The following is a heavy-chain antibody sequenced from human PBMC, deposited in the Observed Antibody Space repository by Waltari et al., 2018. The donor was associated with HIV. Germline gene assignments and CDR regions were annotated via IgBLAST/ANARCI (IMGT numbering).Heavy chain of an antibody. V-gene: IGHV4-39*01. CDR2: IYHSGVV. CDR3: ARQDKGGKREELLTS. J-gene: IGHJ5*02. D-gene: IGHD1-26*01. Sequence: QVHLRESGPALVKPWETLSLTCTVSNASINTASHYWAWVRQSPGKGPEWIASIYHSGVVYYSPSFKSRVTISFDKSKNEFYLELRSVTASDSGVFFCARQDKGGKREELLTSWGPG. CDR1: NASINTASHY.